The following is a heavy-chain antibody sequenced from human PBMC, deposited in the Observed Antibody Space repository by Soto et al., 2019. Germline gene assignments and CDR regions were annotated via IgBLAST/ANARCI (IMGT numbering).Heavy chain of an antibody. J-gene: IGHJ4*02. CDR3: ARGGREQRPQPQPVDY. D-gene: IGHD6-25*01. CDR1: GFTFSSYA. V-gene: IGHV3-30-3*01. CDR2: ISYDGSNK. Sequence: QVQLVESGGGVVQPGRSLRLSCAASGFTFSSYAMHWVRQAPGKGLEWVAVISYDGSNKYYADSVKGRFTISRDNSKNQLYLQMNSLRAEDRAVYYCARGGREQRPQPQPVDYWGQGTLVTVSS.